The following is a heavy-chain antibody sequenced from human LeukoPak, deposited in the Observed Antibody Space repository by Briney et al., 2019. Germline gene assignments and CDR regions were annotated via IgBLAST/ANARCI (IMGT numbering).Heavy chain of an antibody. CDR2: IYYSGST. CDR1: GGSISSYY. CDR3: ARGFTRAGHYYFYYMDV. V-gene: IGHV4-59*01. D-gene: IGHD3-3*01. Sequence: SETLSHTCTVSGGSISSYYWSWIRQPPGKGLEWIGHIYYSGSTNYNPSLKSRVTISLDTSKNHFSLKLSSVTAADTAVYYCARGFTRAGHYYFYYMDVWGKGTTVTVSS. J-gene: IGHJ6*03.